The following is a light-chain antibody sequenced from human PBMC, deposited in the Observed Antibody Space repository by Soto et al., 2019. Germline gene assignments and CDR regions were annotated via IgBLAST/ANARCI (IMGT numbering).Light chain of an antibody. CDR3: NSFAGSNNLSV. CDR2: AVS. Sequence: QSVLTQPPSASGSPGQSVTISCTGTSSDVGGYNSVSWYQQHPGKAPKLIIYAVSERPSGVPDRFSGSKSGNTASLTVSGLQAEDEADYYCNSFAGSNNLSVFGTGTKVTVX. J-gene: IGLJ1*01. V-gene: IGLV2-8*01. CDR1: SSDVGGYNS.